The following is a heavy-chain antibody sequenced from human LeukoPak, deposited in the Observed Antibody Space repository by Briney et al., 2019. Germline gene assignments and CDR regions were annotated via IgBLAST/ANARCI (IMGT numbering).Heavy chain of an antibody. CDR3: AKGDGFDP. CDR2: ISWNSGSI. CDR1: GFTFDDYA. Sequence: PGGSLRLSCAASGFTFDDYAMHWVRQAPGKGLEWVSGISWNSGSIGYADSVKGRFTISRDNAKNSRYLQMNSLRAEDTALYYCAKGDGFDPWGQGTLVTVSS. V-gene: IGHV3-9*01. J-gene: IGHJ5*02.